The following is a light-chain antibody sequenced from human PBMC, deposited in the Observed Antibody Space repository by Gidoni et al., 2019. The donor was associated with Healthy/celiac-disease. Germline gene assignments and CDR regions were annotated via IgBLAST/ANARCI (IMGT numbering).Light chain of an antibody. V-gene: IGKV2-30*01. CDR3: MQGTHWPFHT. CDR2: KVS. Sequence: DVVMTQSPLSLPVTLGQPASLSCRSSPSLVYSDGNTCWNWFQQRPGQSPRRLMYKVSNRYYGVPDRCSGSGAGTDFTLKISRVEAEDVGVYYCMQGTHWPFHTFGQGTKLEIK. J-gene: IGKJ2*01. CDR1: PSLVYSDGNTC.